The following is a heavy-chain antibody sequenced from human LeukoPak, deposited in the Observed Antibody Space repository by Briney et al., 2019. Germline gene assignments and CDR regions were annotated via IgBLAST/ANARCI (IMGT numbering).Heavy chain of an antibody. J-gene: IGHJ4*02. Sequence: GGSLRLSCAASGFTFDDYAMYWVRQAPGKGLEWVSGISWNSGSIGYADSVKGRFTISRDDAKNSLYLQMNSLRAEDTALYYCAKGGYYYGSGSYMGDYWGQGTLVTVSS. CDR1: GFTFDDYA. CDR2: ISWNSGSI. CDR3: AKGGYYYGSGSYMGDY. D-gene: IGHD3-10*01. V-gene: IGHV3-9*01.